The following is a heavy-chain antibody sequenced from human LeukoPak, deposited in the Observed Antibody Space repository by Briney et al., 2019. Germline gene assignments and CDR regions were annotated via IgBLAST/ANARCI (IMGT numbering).Heavy chain of an antibody. CDR3: LLESVDAFDI. CDR1: GGSMHNYY. Sequence: PSETLSLTCTVSGGSMHNYYWSWIRQPPGKGLEWIGYIYSSGTTNYSPSLKTRLTISVDTSMNQLSLKLNSVTAADTAVYYCLLESVDAFDIWGQGTMVTVSS. J-gene: IGHJ3*02. V-gene: IGHV4-59*01. CDR2: IYSSGTT.